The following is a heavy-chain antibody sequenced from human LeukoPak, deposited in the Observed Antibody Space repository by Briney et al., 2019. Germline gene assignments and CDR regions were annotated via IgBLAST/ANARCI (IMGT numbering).Heavy chain of an antibody. CDR3: AKDRLYFGNDFGDY. CDR1: GFTFSSYA. CDR2: ISYDGSNK. J-gene: IGHJ4*02. V-gene: IGHV3-30-3*01. Sequence: TGGSLRLSCAASGFTFSSYAMHWVRQAPGKGLEWVAVISYDGSNKYYADSVKGRFTTSRDNSKNTLYLRMNSLRTEDTAIYYCAKDRLYFGNDFGDYWGQGTLATVSS. D-gene: IGHD3-9*01.